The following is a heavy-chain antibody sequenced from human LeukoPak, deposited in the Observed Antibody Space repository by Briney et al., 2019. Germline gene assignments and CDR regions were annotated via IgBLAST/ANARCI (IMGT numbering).Heavy chain of an antibody. J-gene: IGHJ4*02. CDR1: GGSFSGYY. CDR2: INHSGST. Sequence: SETLSLTCAVYGGSFSGYYWSWIRQPPGKGLEWIGEINHSGSTNYIPSLKSRVTISVDTSKNQFSLKLSSVTAADTAVYYCARKEPRYYDSSRGFDYWGQGTLVTVSS. V-gene: IGHV4-34*01. CDR3: ARKEPRYYDSSRGFDY. D-gene: IGHD3-22*01.